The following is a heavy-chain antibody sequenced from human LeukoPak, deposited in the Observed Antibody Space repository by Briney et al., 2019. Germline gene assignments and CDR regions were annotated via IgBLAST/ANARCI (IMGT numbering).Heavy chain of an antibody. D-gene: IGHD2/OR15-2a*01. CDR2: FDPEDGET. J-gene: IGHJ3*02. CDR1: GYTLTELS. Sequence: ASVKVSCKVSGYTLTELSMHWVRRAPGKGLEWMGGFDPEDGETIYAQKFQGRVTMTEDTSTDTAYMELSSLRSEDTAVYYCATAIVSGDAFDIWGQGTMVTVSS. CDR3: ATAIVSGDAFDI. V-gene: IGHV1-24*01.